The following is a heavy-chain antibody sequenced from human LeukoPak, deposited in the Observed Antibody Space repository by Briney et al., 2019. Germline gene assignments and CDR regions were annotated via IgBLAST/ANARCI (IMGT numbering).Heavy chain of an antibody. D-gene: IGHD1-26*01. Sequence: ASVKVSCKASGYTFTGYFIHWVRQAPGQGLEWMGWITPNSGGAIYAPKFKGRVTMTRDTSISTAYMELNNLISNDTAVYYCVRDRGVGATPLDYWGQGTLVTVSS. J-gene: IGHJ4*02. CDR3: VRDRGVGATPLDY. CDR2: ITPNSGGA. V-gene: IGHV1-2*02. CDR1: GYTFTGYF.